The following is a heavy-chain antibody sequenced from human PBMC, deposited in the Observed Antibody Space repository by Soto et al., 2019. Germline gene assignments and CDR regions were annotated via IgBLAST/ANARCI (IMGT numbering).Heavy chain of an antibody. CDR1: GLTFSSDT. Sequence: GSMRLSCAAPGLTFSSDTMNWVRQAPGKGLEWVSSISSRSTYIHYTDSVRGRFTISRDNAKNSLYLQMNSLRAEDTAVYYCARPSSGYSYGPFDSWGQGILVTVSS. D-gene: IGHD5-18*01. J-gene: IGHJ4*02. CDR3: ARPSSGYSYGPFDS. V-gene: IGHV3-21*01. CDR2: ISSRSTYI.